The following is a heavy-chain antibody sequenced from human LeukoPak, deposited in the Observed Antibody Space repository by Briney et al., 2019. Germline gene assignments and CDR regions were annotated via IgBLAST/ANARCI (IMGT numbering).Heavy chain of an antibody. V-gene: IGHV1-69*05. Sequence: ASVKVSCKTSGGTFNNSAISWVRQDPGQGLEWLGGIMPLFGAAGYAQKFQGRVTITKDESTRTVYLELTSLTSDDTAVYYCARDVHGDYGSGWFDPWGQGTLVSVSS. CDR3: ARDVHGDYGSGWFDP. CDR2: IMPLFGAA. CDR1: GGTFNNSA. D-gene: IGHD4-17*01. J-gene: IGHJ5*02.